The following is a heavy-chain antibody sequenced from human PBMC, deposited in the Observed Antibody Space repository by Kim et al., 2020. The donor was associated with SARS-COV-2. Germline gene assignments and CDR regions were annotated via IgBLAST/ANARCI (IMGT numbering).Heavy chain of an antibody. V-gene: IGHV4-38-2*02. CDR1: GYSISSGYY. Sequence: SETLSLTCTVSGYSISSGYYWGWIRQPPGKGLEWIGSIYHSGSTYYNPSLKSRVTISVDTSKNQFSLKLSSVTAADTAVYYCASGVVTAIPIQHWGQGTLVTVSS. CDR2: IYHSGST. CDR3: ASGVVTAIPIQH. D-gene: IGHD2-21*02. J-gene: IGHJ1*01.